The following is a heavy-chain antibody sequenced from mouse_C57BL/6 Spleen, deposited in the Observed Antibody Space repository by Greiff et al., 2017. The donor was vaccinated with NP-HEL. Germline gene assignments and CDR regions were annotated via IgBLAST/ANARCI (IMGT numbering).Heavy chain of an antibody. J-gene: IGHJ1*03. D-gene: IGHD1-1*01. CDR3: ARTDGSSDVPYWYFDV. CDR1: GYTFTDYN. CDR2: INPNNGGT. Sequence: VQLQQSGPELVKPGASVKMSCKASGYTFTDYNMHWVKQSHGKSLEWIGDINPNNGGTSYNQKFKGKATLTVNKSSSTAYMELRSLTSEDSAVYYCARTDGSSDVPYWYFDVWGTGTTVTVSS. V-gene: IGHV1-22*01.